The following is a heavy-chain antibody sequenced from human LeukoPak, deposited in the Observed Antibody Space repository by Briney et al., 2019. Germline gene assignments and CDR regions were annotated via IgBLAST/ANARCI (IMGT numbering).Heavy chain of an antibody. CDR3: AAGRGYSSSSAGSSWYWGAKVQYYYYYYMDV. J-gene: IGHJ6*03. Sequence: ASVKVSCKASGYTFTGYYMHWVRQAPGQGLEWMGWINPNSGGTNYAQKFQERVTITRDMSTSTAYMELSSLRSEDTAVYYCAAGRGYSSSSAGSSWYWGAKVQYYYYYYMDVWGKGTTVTVSS. CDR1: GYTFTGYY. V-gene: IGHV1-2*02. D-gene: IGHD6-6*01. CDR2: INPNSGGT.